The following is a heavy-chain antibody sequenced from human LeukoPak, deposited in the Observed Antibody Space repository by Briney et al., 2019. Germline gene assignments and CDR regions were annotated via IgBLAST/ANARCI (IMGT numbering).Heavy chain of an antibody. D-gene: IGHD3-22*01. CDR3: AKARYYYDSSGYSGFDP. CDR2: VSGSGDNI. CDR1: GFTFSNFG. J-gene: IGHJ5*02. V-gene: IGHV3-23*01. Sequence: GGSLRLSCTATGFTFSNFGMAWVRQAPGQGLEWVSTVSGSGDNIHQADSVKGRFTISRDNSRSTVYLQMNSLRAEDTAVYYCAKARYYYDSSGYSGFDPWGQGTLVTVSS.